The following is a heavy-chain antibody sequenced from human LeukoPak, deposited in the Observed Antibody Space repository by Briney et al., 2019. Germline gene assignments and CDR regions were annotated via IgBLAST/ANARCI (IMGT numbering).Heavy chain of an antibody. CDR2: INQDAREI. D-gene: IGHD2-21*02. J-gene: IGHJ4*02. CDR1: GFTFSRYW. CDR3: ATDRDNSDWQKRFDS. V-gene: IGHV3-7*01. Sequence: GGSLRLSCAAAGFTFSRYWMNWYRQAPGKGLEWVGNINQDAREINYVDSVRGRFTISRDNAKSSLHLQMNSLRAEDTAVYYCATDRDNSDWQKRFDSWGQGTLVTVSS.